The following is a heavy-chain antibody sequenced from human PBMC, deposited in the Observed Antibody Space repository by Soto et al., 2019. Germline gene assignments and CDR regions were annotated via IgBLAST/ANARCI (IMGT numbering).Heavy chain of an antibody. Sequence: GGSLRLSCAASEFTFSSYAMHWVRQAPGKGLEWVAVISYDGSNKYYADSVKGRFTVSRDNSKNTLYLQMNSLRAEDTAVYYCARPNRYYDFFGGGANYWGQGTLVTVSS. V-gene: IGHV3-30-3*01. CDR2: ISYDGSNK. J-gene: IGHJ4*02. CDR3: ARPNRYYDFFGGGANY. D-gene: IGHD3-22*01. CDR1: EFTFSSYA.